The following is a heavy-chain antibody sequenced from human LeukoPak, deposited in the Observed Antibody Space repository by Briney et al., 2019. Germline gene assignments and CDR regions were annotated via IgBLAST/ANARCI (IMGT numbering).Heavy chain of an antibody. CDR2: IYPGDSDT. J-gene: IGHJ5*02. CDR1: GYSFTSYW. D-gene: IGHD3-3*01. V-gene: IGHV5-51*01. CDR3: ASVTSITIFGVVSSWFDP. Sequence: GESLKISCKGSGYSFTSYWIGWVRQLPGKGLEWMGIIYPGDSDTRYSPSFQGQVTISDDKSISTSYLQWSSLKASDTAMYYCASVTSITIFGVVSSWFDPWGQGTLVTVSS.